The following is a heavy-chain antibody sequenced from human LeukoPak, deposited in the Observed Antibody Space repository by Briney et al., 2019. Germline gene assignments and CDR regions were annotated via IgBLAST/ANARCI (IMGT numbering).Heavy chain of an antibody. V-gene: IGHV1-69*05. CDR1: GGTFSSYA. D-gene: IGHD3-22*01. Sequence: SVKVSCKASGGTFSSYAISWVRQAPGQGLEWMGRIIPIFGTANYAQKFQGRVTMTRDTSTSTVYMELSSLRSEDTAVYYCAREAEGYDSSGYVDYWGQGTLVTVSS. J-gene: IGHJ4*02. CDR2: IIPIFGTA. CDR3: AREAEGYDSSGYVDY.